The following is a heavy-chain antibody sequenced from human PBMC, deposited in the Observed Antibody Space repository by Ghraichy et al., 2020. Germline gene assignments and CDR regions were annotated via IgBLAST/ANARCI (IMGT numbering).Heavy chain of an antibody. CDR2: ISSTSYYI. Sequence: GGSLRLSCAASGFSFSTYNMNWVRQAPGKGLEWVSSISSTSYYIYYADSVKGRFTISRDNAKNSLYLQMNSLRVEDTAVYYCARGSYCGSDCNLNYYFMGVWGKGTTVTVSS. CDR3: ARGSYCGSDCNLNYYFMGV. D-gene: IGHD2-21*02. V-gene: IGHV3-21*01. CDR1: GFSFSTYN. J-gene: IGHJ6*03.